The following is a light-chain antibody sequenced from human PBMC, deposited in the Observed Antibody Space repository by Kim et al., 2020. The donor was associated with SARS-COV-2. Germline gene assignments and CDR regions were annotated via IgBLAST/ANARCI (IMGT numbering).Light chain of an antibody. J-gene: IGLJ2*01. V-gene: IGLV3-21*04. CDR2: YDS. CDR3: QVWDSNVV. CDR1: NIGSKS. Sequence: VSVAPGKTARSTCGGNNIGSKSVHWYQQKPGQAPVLVIYYDSDRPSGIPERFSGSNSGNTATLTISRVEAGDEADYYCQVWDSNVVFGGGTQLTVL.